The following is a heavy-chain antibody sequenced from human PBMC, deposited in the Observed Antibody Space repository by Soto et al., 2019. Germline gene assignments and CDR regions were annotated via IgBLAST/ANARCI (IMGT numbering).Heavy chain of an antibody. Sequence: ASVKVSCKTSGYTFSSYSINWVRQAPGQGLEWMAWISTNSGNKHYAERLQGRVTVTLDKTARTAFMEMWGLTSDDTAVYFCARDNGYYDFWGQGTLVTVSS. CDR3: ARDNGYYDF. J-gene: IGHJ4*02. CDR1: GYTFSSYS. D-gene: IGHD2-8*01. V-gene: IGHV1-18*01. CDR2: ISTNSGNK.